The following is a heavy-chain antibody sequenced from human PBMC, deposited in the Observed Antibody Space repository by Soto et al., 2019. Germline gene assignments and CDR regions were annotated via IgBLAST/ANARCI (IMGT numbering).Heavy chain of an antibody. CDR1: GFSLDTSGVG. V-gene: IGHV2-5*02. J-gene: IGHJ6*02. CDR2: IYWDDDK. D-gene: IGHD3-3*01. Sequence: QITLKESGPTLVKPTQTLTLTCTFSGFSLDTSGVGVAWIRQPPEKALEWLTLIYWDDDKRYSPSLRSRLTITKDTSENRVVLTMTNMDPVDTATYYCSHMESRVASYGLDVWGQGTTVTVSS. CDR3: SHMESRVASYGLDV.